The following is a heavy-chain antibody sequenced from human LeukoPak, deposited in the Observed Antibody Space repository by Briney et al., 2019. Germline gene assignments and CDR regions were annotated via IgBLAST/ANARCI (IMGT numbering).Heavy chain of an antibody. CDR2: IRYDGSNK. J-gene: IGHJ4*02. CDR3: AKDRNLLWFGDVLSFDY. D-gene: IGHD3-10*01. Sequence: GGSLRLSCAASGFTFSSYGMHWVRQAPGKGLEWVAFIRYDGSNKYYADSVKGRFTTSRDNSKNTLYLQMNSLRAEDTAVYYCAKDRNLLWFGDVLSFDYWGQGTLVTVSS. V-gene: IGHV3-30*02. CDR1: GFTFSSYG.